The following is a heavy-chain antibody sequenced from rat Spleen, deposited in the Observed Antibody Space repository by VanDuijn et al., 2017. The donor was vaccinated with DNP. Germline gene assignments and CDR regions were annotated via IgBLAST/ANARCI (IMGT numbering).Heavy chain of an antibody. CDR2: IIYDSGRA. CDR1: GFIFSDYY. Sequence: EVQLVESGGGLVQPGGSLKLSCAASGFIFSDYYLAWVRQAPKKGLEWVATIIYDSGRAYYRDSVKGRFTISRDNAKSTLYLQMDSLRSEDTATYYCATRGYGGSYCDYWRQVVMVTVTS. CDR3: ATRGYGGSYCDY. J-gene: IGHJ2*01. V-gene: IGHV5S10*01. D-gene: IGHD1-11*01.